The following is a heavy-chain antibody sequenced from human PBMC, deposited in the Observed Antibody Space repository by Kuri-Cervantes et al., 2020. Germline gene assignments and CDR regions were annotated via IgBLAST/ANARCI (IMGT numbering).Heavy chain of an antibody. J-gene: IGHJ3*02. Sequence: SETLSLTCTVSGGSISSSSYYWGWIRQPPGQGLEWIGSIYDSGSTYYNPSLKSPVTMSVDTSKNQFSLKLSSVTAADTAVYYCARDTFGELLSGAFDIWGQGTMVTVSS. CDR2: IYDSGST. CDR1: GGSISSSSYY. D-gene: IGHD3-10*01. CDR3: ARDTFGELLSGAFDI. V-gene: IGHV4-39*07.